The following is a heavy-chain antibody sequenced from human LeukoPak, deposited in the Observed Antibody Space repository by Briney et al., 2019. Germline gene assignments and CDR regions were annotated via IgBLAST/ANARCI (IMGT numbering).Heavy chain of an antibody. CDR2: IRYDGSNK. D-gene: IGHD3-16*02. CDR1: GFTFSSYS. Sequence: GGSLRLSCAASGFTFSSYSMNWVRQAPGKGLEWVAFIRYDGSNKYYADSVKGRFTISRDNSKNTLYLQMNSLRAEDTAVYYCAKDFRSLSDYVWGSYRPTGLDYWGQGTLVTVSS. V-gene: IGHV3-30*02. J-gene: IGHJ4*02. CDR3: AKDFRSLSDYVWGSYRPTGLDY.